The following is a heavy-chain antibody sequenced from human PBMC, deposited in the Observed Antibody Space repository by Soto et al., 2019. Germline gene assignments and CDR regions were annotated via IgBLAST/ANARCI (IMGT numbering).Heavy chain of an antibody. CDR1: GFPFSDYY. CDR2: ISTSGSTI. CDR3: AVARVATPP. J-gene: IGHJ5*02. V-gene: IGHV3-11*01. D-gene: IGHD5-12*01. Sequence: GGSLRLSCAASGFPFSDYYMTWIRQAPGKGLEWVSYISTSGSTIYYADSVKGRFTISRDNAKKSLFLQMNSLRAEDTAVYYCAVARVATPPWGQGTPVTVSS.